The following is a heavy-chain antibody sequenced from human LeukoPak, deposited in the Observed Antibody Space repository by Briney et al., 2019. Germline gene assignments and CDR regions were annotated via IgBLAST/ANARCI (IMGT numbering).Heavy chain of an antibody. V-gene: IGHV3-7*01. CDR1: GFTFSSYG. J-gene: IGHJ4*02. CDR2: IKQDGSEK. CDR3: ARGLTRSDY. D-gene: IGHD1-14*01. Sequence: GGSLRLSCAASGFTFSSYGMHWVRQAPGKGLEWVANIKQDGSEKYYVDSVKGRFTISRDNAKNSLYLQMNSLRAEDTAVYYCARGLTRSDYWGQGTLVTVSS.